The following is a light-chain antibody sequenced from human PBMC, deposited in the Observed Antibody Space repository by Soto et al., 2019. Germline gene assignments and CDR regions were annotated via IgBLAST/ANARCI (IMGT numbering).Light chain of an antibody. V-gene: IGLV1-40*01. J-gene: IGLJ1*01. CDR1: SSNIGAGYE. CDR2: ENN. CDR3: YSSRSSSTTFYV. Sequence: QSVLTQPPSVSEAPGQRVTISCTGSSSNIGAGYEAHWYQQVPGTAPKLLIYENNNRPSGVPDRFSGTKSGTSASLAITGLQAGDEADYFCYSSRSSSTTFYVFGTGTKLTVL.